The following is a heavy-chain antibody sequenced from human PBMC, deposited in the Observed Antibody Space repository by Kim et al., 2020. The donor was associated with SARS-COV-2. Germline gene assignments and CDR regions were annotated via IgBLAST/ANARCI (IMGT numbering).Heavy chain of an antibody. CDR3: AGKSDSSGYYYESWFDP. Sequence: VKGRFTISRDNAKNSRYLQMNSLRAEDTAVYYCAGKSDSSGYYYESWFDPWGQGTLVTVSS. D-gene: IGHD3-22*01. J-gene: IGHJ5*02. V-gene: IGHV3-11*03.